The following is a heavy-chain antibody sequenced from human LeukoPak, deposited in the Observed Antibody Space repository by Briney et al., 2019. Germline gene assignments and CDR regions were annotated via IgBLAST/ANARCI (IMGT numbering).Heavy chain of an antibody. CDR2: ISSSGSTI. V-gene: IGHV3-11*01. D-gene: IGHD3-10*01. Sequence: GGSLRPSCAASGFTFSGYYMSWIRQAPGKGLEWVSYISSSGSTIYYADSVKGRFTISRDNAKNSLYLQMNSLRAEDTAVYYCARASSQYYYGSGKNNWFDPWGQGTLVTVSS. CDR3: ARASSQYYYGSGKNNWFDP. CDR1: GFTFSGYY. J-gene: IGHJ5*02.